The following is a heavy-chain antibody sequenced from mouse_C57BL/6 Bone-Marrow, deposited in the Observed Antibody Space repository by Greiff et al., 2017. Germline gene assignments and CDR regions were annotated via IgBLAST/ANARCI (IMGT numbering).Heavy chain of an antibody. CDR3: ARGGWLPFAY. CDR2: IRYDGSN. CDR1: GYSITSGYY. J-gene: IGHJ3*01. D-gene: IGHD2-3*01. Sequence: EVKLKESGPGLVKPSQSLSLTCSVTGYSITSGYYLKWIRQFPGNQLEWMGYIRYDGSNNYNPSLKNRIAITRDTSTNQFFLKLNSVTTEDTATYYCARGGWLPFAYWGQGTLVTVSA. V-gene: IGHV3-6*01.